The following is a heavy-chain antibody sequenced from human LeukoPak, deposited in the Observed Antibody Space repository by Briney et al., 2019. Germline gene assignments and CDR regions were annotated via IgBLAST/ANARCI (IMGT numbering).Heavy chain of an antibody. CDR3: AANGYYTIEY. D-gene: IGHD1-26*01. J-gene: IGHJ4*02. CDR1: GDSMSSIDW. Sequence: DPSGTLSLTCAASGDSMSSIDWWSWVRQPPGKGLEWIGEIHHTGSTNYNPSLKSRVTISVDKSKNQFSLNFNSMSAADSAVYYCAANGYYTIEYWGQGTLVTVSS. CDR2: IHHTGST. V-gene: IGHV4-4*02.